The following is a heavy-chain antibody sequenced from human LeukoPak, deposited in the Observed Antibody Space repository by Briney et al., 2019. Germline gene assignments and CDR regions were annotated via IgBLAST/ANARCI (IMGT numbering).Heavy chain of an antibody. V-gene: IGHV1-18*01. Sequence: ASVKVSCKASGYTFTSYGISWVRQAPGQGLEWMGWISAYNGNTNYAQKLQGRVTMTTDTSTSTAYMELRSLRSDDTAVYYCARVGEVVVVPAAMGVFDYWGQGTLVTVSS. CDR2: ISAYNGNT. CDR1: GYTFTSYG. D-gene: IGHD2-2*01. CDR3: ARVGEVVVVPAAMGVFDY. J-gene: IGHJ4*02.